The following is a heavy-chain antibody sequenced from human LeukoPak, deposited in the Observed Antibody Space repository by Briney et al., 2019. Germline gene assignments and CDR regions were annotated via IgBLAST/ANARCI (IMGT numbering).Heavy chain of an antibody. CDR1: GGSFSGYY. CDR2: INHSGST. V-gene: IGHV4-34*01. D-gene: IGHD2-2*01. CDR3: ARGNVVVPAAMGYYYYYGMDV. J-gene: IGHJ6*02. Sequence: PSETLSLTCAVYGGSFSGYYWSWIRQPPGKGLEWIGEINHSGSTNYNPSLKSRVTISVDTSKNQFSLKLSSVTAADTAVYYCARGNVVVPAAMGYYYYYGMDVWGQGTTVTVSS.